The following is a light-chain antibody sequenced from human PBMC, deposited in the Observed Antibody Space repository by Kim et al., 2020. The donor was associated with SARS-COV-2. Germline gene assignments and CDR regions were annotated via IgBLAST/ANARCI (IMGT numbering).Light chain of an antibody. Sequence: LSPGERATLSCRASETVNSYLAWYQQKPGQAPRLLIYDASNRATGIPARFSGSGSGTDFTLTISSLEPEDFAVYYCQQRINWPLTFGGGTKVDIK. CDR1: ETVNSY. V-gene: IGKV3-11*01. CDR3: QQRINWPLT. J-gene: IGKJ4*01. CDR2: DAS.